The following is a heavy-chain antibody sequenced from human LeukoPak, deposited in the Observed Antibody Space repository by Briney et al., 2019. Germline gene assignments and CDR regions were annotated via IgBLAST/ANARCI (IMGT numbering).Heavy chain of an antibody. J-gene: IGHJ5*02. CDR3: ARDRLNVSYGGNWFDP. D-gene: IGHD1-26*01. CDR1: GGSLSGYY. CDR2: IYTSGST. V-gene: IGHV4-4*07. Sequence: PSETLSLTCTVSGGSLSGYYWNWIRHPAGKGLEWVGRIYTSGSTDFNPSLKSRVTMSVDTSKNQFSLKLSSVTAADTAVYYCARDRLNVSYGGNWFDPWGQGTLVTVSS.